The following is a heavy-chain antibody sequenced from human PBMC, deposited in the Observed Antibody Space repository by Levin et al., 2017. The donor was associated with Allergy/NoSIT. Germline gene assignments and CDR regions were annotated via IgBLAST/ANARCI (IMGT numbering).Heavy chain of an antibody. CDR2: IKQDGSEQ. J-gene: IGHJ6*02. Sequence: GGSLRLSCVASGFTFSSYWMSWVRQAPGKGLEWVANIKQDGSEQNYVDSVKGRFTISRDNAKNSLYLQMNSLRAEDTAVYYCARETGTTPYNYYGVDVWGQGTTATVSS. D-gene: IGHD1-7*01. V-gene: IGHV3-7*01. CDR3: ARETGTTPYNYYGVDV. CDR1: GFTFSSYW.